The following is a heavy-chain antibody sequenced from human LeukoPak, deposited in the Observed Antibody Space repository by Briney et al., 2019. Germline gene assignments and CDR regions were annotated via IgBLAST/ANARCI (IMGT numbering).Heavy chain of an antibody. Sequence: GASVKVSCKSSGYTFTSYYMHWVRQAPGQGLDGMGIINPSGGSTSYAQKFQGRVTMTRDTSTSTVYMELSSLRSADTAVYYCAREGSRSSRLDYWGQGTLVTVSS. D-gene: IGHD6-6*01. CDR1: GYTFTSYY. V-gene: IGHV1-46*01. CDR2: INPSGGST. CDR3: AREGSRSSRLDY. J-gene: IGHJ4*02.